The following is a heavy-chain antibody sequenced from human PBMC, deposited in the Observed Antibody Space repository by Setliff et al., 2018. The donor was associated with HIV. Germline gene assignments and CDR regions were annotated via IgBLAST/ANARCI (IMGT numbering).Heavy chain of an antibody. CDR3: ARGGTVLPPGAFDI. V-gene: IGHV4-59*11. Sequence: SETLSLTCTVSGGSISSHYWSWIRQPPGKGLEWIGSIYYSGSTNYNPSLKSRVTISVDTSKNQFSLKLSSVTAADTAVYYCARGGTVLPPGAFDIWGQGTMVTVSS. J-gene: IGHJ3*02. D-gene: IGHD2-15*01. CDR1: GGSISSHY. CDR2: IYYSGST.